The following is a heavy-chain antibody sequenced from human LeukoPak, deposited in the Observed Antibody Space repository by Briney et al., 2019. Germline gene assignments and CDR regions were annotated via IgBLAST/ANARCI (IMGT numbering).Heavy chain of an antibody. D-gene: IGHD6-19*01. CDR1: GFSLSSNGVG. V-gene: IGHV2-5*02. CDR3: AHSKWLPPHFDY. J-gene: IGHJ4*02. Sequence: VSGPTLVNPTQTLTLTCKFSGFSLSSNGVGVGWIRQSPGKALEWLALIYWDNDKRYSPFLKSRVSISKDISKNQVVLTMTNMDPVDTATYYCAHSKWLPPHFDYWGQGTLVTVSS. CDR2: IYWDNDK.